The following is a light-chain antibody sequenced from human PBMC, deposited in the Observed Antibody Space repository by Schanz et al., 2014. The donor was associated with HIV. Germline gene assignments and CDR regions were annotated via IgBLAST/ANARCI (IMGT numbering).Light chain of an antibody. J-gene: IGLJ7*01. CDR2: DVT. V-gene: IGLV2-8*01. CDR1: SSDVGNYNY. Sequence: QSVLTQPPSASGSPGQSVTISCTGTSSDVGNYNYVSWYQQYPGKAPKLIIYDVTKRPSGVPDRFSGSKSGNTASLTVSGLQAEDEADYYCSSWAGNYVKIFGSGTQLTVL. CDR3: SSWAGNYVKI.